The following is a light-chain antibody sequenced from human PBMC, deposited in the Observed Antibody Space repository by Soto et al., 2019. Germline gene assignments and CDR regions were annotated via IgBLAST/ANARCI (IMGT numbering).Light chain of an antibody. J-gene: IGKJ1*01. Sequence: DIQITQAPSTISASLGDRVTITCRASQSIDSWLAWYQQKPGKAPKFLMYKASNLESGVPSRFSGSGSETEFTLTISSLQPDDFAIYYCQHYKSYPWTLGQGTKVDIK. CDR3: QHYKSYPWT. CDR2: KAS. CDR1: QSIDSW. V-gene: IGKV1-5*03.